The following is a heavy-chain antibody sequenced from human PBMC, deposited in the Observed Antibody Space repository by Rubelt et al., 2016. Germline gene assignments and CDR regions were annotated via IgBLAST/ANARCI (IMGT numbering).Heavy chain of an antibody. CDR1: GDSVSSSSAS. CDR2: TYYRSKWSN. D-gene: IGHD3-3*01. CDR3: ARALGYFDC. J-gene: IGHJ4*02. Sequence: QVQLQQSGPGLVKPSQTLSITCAISGDSVSSSSASWDWIRQSPSRGLEWLGRTYYRSKWSNDYAVSLRGRITVNADTSKNQFSLHLKSVTPEDTAVYYCARALGYFDCWGQGTLVTVSS. V-gene: IGHV6-1*01.